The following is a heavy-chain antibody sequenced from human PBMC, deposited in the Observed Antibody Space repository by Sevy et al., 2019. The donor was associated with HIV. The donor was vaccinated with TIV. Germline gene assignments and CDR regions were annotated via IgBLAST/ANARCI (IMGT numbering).Heavy chain of an antibody. CDR2: INHSGST. D-gene: IGHD5-18*01. Sequence: SETLSLTFAVYGGSFSGYYWSWIRQPPGKGLEWIGEINHSGSTNYNPSLKSRVTISVDTSKNQFSLKLSSVTAADTAVYYCARGQLWLRGYFDYWGQGTLVTVSS. CDR1: GGSFSGYY. J-gene: IGHJ4*02. V-gene: IGHV4-34*01. CDR3: ARGQLWLRGYFDY.